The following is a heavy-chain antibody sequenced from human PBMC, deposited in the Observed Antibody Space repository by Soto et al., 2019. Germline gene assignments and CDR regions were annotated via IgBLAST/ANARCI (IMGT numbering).Heavy chain of an antibody. CDR2: INHSGST. V-gene: IGHV4-34*01. D-gene: IGHD3-10*01. J-gene: IGHJ6*04. Sequence: SETLSLTCAVYGGSFSGYYWSWIRQPPGKGLEWIGEINHSGSTNYNPSLKSRVTISVDTSKNQFSLKLSSVTAADTAVYYCARRNYYGSGSYPPNAMDVWGKGTTVTVSS. CDR1: GGSFSGYY. CDR3: ARRNYYGSGSYPPNAMDV.